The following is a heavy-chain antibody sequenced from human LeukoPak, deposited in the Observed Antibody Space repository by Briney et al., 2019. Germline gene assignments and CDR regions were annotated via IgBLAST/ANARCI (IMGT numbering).Heavy chain of an antibody. V-gene: IGHV3-23*01. D-gene: IGHD2-21*01. Sequence: KPGGSLRLSCAASGFTFSTYAMSWVRLAPGKGLEWVSVISGSGGSTYYADSVKGRFTISRDNSNNTLYVQMNSPRAEDTSVYYCPKSVRLSGSGRIAMLVCGEGTTVTLSS. CDR1: GFTFSTYA. CDR2: ISGSGGST. J-gene: IGHJ6*04. CDR3: PKSVRLSGSGRIAMLV.